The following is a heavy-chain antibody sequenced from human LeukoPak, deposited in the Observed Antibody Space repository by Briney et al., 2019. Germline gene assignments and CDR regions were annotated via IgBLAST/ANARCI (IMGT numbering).Heavy chain of an antibody. V-gene: IGHV1-46*01. CDR3: ARDRGLNVCPSDY. CDR2: INPSGGST. CDR1: GYTFTSYY. D-gene: IGHD3-10*01. Sequence: ASVKVSCKASGYTFTSYYMHWVRQAPGQGLEWMGIINPSGGSTSYAQKFQGRVTMTSDTSTSTVYMELSGLRSEDTAVYYCARDRGLNVCPSDYWGQGTLAIVSS. J-gene: IGHJ4*02.